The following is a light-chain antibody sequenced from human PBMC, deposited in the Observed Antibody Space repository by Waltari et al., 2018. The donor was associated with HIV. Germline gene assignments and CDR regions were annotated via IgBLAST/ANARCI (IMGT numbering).Light chain of an antibody. Sequence: SVLTQPPSASGTPGQRVTIHCSGSSSNIGNNTENWYQQIPGTAPKLLIYSYNQRPSGVPDRFSGSKSGTSASLAISGLQSEDEADYYCASWDDSLNGYVFGTGTKVTVL. CDR3: ASWDDSLNGYV. J-gene: IGLJ1*01. CDR1: SSNIGNNT. CDR2: SYN. V-gene: IGLV1-44*01.